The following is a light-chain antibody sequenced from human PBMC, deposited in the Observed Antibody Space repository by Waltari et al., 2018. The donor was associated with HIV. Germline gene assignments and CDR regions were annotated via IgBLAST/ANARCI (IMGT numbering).Light chain of an antibody. Sequence: DVVMTQSPLSLPVTLGQPASISCRSSQSLVYSGGNTYLSWFQQRPGQSPRRLIYKVSNRDSGVPDRFSGSGSRTDFTLKISRVEADDVGIYYCMQGTDWPPMFGQGTKVEIK. J-gene: IGKJ1*01. CDR1: QSLVYSGGNTY. CDR2: KVS. CDR3: MQGTDWPPM. V-gene: IGKV2-30*01.